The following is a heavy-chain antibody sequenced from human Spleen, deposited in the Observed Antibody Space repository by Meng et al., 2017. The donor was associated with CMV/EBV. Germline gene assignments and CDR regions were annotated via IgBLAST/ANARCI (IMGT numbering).Heavy chain of an antibody. V-gene: IGHV3-15*02. CDR2: INRRVDGETT. J-gene: IGHJ4*02. Sequence: EXYLVEXXXACVRPGXSLRLSXAASGFTFSNSWMSWARQAPGKGLEWVGRINRRVDGETTDYAAPVKGRFTISRDDSKNTLYLYMNSLKAEDTAVYYCTTDRPMSGGKTHDYWGQGPLVTVSS. CDR1: GFTFSNSW. D-gene: IGHD4-23*01. CDR3: TTDRPMSGGKTHDY.